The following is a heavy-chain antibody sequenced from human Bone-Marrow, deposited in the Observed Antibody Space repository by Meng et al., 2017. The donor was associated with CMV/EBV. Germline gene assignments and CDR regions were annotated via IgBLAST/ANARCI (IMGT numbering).Heavy chain of an antibody. J-gene: IGHJ5*02. V-gene: IGHV2-5*01. CDR3: AQSKLRFLEWLLSENWFDP. D-gene: IGHD3-3*01. CDR1: GFSLSTSGVG. CDR2: IYWNDDK. Sequence: SGPTLVKPTQTLTLTCTFSGFSLSTSGVGVGWIRQPPGKALEWLALIYWNDDKRYSPSLKSRLTITKDTSKNQVVLTMTNMDPVDTATYYCAQSKLRFLEWLLSENWFDPWGQGILVTVSS.